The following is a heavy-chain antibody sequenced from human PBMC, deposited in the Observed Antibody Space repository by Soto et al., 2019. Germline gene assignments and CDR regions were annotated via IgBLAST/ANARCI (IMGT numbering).Heavy chain of an antibody. CDR1: GGSFGTYA. CDR3: AREDSSPFYYGVDV. D-gene: IGHD2-2*01. V-gene: IGHV1-69*13. CDR2: IIPNFGST. J-gene: IGHJ6*02. Sequence: SVKVSCKASGGSFGTYAVIWVRQAPGQGLEWMGAIIPNFGSTNYAQKFQGRLTITADESTSTAYMELSRLKSEDTAVYYCAREDSSPFYYGVDVWGQGTTVTVSS.